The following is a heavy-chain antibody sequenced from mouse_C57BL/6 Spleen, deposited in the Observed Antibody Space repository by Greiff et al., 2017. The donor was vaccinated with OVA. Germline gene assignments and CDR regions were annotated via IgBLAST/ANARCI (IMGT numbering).Heavy chain of an antibody. CDR2: ISSGSSTI. J-gene: IGHJ2*01. V-gene: IGHV5-17*01. CDR1: GFTFSDYG. D-gene: IGHD1-1*02. CDR3: ARPSLWDYFDY. Sequence: EVKLMESGGGLVKPGGSLKLSCAASGFTFSDYGMHWVRQAPEKGLEWVAYISSGSSTIYYADTVKGRFTISRDNAKNTLFLQMTSLRSEDTAMYYCARPSLWDYFDYWGQGTTLTVSS.